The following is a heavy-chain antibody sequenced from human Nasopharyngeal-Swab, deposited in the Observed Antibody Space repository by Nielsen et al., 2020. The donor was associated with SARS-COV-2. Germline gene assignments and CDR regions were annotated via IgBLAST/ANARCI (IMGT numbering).Heavy chain of an antibody. J-gene: IGHJ5*02. D-gene: IGHD4/OR15-4a*01. CDR2: IRSKYYGGTP. CDR1: GFTFGDYA. Sequence: GGSLRLSCKASGFTFGDYAMSWFRQAPGKGLEWVGFIRSKYYGGTPEYAASVKGRLTISRDDSKSVAYLQMNSLKTEDTAVYYCTRDLFSNDYYGAKWFDPWGQGTLVTVSS. CDR3: TRDLFSNDYYGAKWFDP. V-gene: IGHV3-49*03.